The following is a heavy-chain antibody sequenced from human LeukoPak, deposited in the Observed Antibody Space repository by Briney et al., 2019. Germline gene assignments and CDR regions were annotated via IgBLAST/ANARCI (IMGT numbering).Heavy chain of an antibody. Sequence: GGSLRLSCAASGFTFSSYAMSWIRQAPGKGLEWDSAISGSGGSTYYADSVKGRFTISRDNSKNTLYLQMNSLRAEDTAVYYCAKDLTLFRTTWGQGTLVTVSS. V-gene: IGHV3-23*01. CDR1: GFTFSSYA. J-gene: IGHJ5*02. CDR3: AKDLTLFRTT. D-gene: IGHD3-9*01. CDR2: ISGSGGST.